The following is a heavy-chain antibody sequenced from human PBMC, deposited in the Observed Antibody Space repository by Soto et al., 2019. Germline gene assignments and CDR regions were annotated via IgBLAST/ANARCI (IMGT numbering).Heavy chain of an antibody. Sequence: GGSLRLSCAASGFTFSSYSMNWVRQAPGKGLEWVSSISSSSSYIYYADSVKGRFTISRDNAKNSLYLQMNSLRAEDTAVYYCARDRSSKDWFDPWGQGTLVTVFS. CDR3: ARDRSSKDWFDP. CDR2: ISSSSSYI. CDR1: GFTFSSYS. V-gene: IGHV3-21*01. J-gene: IGHJ5*02. D-gene: IGHD2-2*01.